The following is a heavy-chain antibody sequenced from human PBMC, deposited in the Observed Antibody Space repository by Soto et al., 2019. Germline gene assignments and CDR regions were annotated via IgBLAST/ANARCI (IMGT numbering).Heavy chain of an antibody. Sequence: QVQLVQSGAEVKKPGASVKVSCKASGYTFTSYDINWVRQATGQGLEWMGWMNPNSGNTGYAQKFQGRVTMTRNTSRGTAYRELSSLRTKDTAVYYCARGRGKNQLLEGYWGQGTLVTVSS. V-gene: IGHV1-8*01. D-gene: IGHD2-2*01. J-gene: IGHJ4*02. CDR2: MNPNSGNT. CDR1: GYTFTSYD. CDR3: ARGRGKNQLLEGY.